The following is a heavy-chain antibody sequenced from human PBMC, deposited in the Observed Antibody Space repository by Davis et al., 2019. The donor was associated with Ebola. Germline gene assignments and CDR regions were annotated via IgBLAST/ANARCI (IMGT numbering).Heavy chain of an antibody. Sequence: GGSLKISCVASGFTFGSYAMNWVRLVPGKGLEWVSSITSGEGAHYAGSVKRRFTITRDNSKDPLFLEMNSLRAEDTALYYCAELHSSASHIWGQGTLVTVSP. D-gene: IGHD6-6*01. V-gene: IGHV3-23*01. CDR2: ITSGEGA. CDR1: GFTFGSYA. CDR3: AELHSSASHI. J-gene: IGHJ4*02.